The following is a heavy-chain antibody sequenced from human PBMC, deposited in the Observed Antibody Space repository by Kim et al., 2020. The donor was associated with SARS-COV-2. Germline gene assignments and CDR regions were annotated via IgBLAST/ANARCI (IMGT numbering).Heavy chain of an antibody. Sequence: SETLSLTCTVSGGSISSYYWSWIRQPPGKGLEWIGYIYYSGTTNYNPSLKSRVIISVDTSKNQFSLKVNSVTAADTAVYYCVRLGRSWYFPDYWGQVILVTVSS. J-gene: IGHJ4*02. D-gene: IGHD6-13*01. CDR2: IYYSGTT. CDR3: VRLGRSWYFPDY. CDR1: GGSISSYY. V-gene: IGHV4-59*08.